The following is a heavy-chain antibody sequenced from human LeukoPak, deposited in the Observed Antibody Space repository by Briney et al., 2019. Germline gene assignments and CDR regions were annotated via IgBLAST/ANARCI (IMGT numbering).Heavy chain of an antibody. CDR2: ISSTSSYI. CDR3: ARDSAAAGLFDY. CDR1: GFTFSSYS. J-gene: IGHJ4*02. Sequence: GGSLRLSCAASGFTFSSYSMNWVRQAPGKGLDWVSSISSTSSYIYYADSVKGRFTISRDNAKNSLYLQMNSLRAEDTAVYYCARDSAAAGLFDYWGQGTLVTVSS. D-gene: IGHD6-13*01. V-gene: IGHV3-21*01.